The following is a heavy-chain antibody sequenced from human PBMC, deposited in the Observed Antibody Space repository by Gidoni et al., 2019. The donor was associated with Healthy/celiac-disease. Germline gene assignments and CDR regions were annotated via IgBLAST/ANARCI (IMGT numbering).Heavy chain of an antibody. D-gene: IGHD6-13*01. CDR1: VFRFSSYA. J-gene: IGHJ5*02. CDR2: ISGSGGST. CDR3: AKDDAPGYSDGFDP. V-gene: IGHV3-23*01. Sequence: DVQLFESGGGLVQPGGSLILSFDASVFRFSSYAMSWGRQAPGKELGGGSAISGSGGSTYYADSVNGRFSISRDNSKNTLYLQMNSLRAEDTAVYYFAKDDAPGYSDGFDPWGQGTLVTVSS.